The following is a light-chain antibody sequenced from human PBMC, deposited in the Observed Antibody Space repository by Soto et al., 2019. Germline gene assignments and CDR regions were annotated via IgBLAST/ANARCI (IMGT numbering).Light chain of an antibody. CDR1: SGSVSTSYY. V-gene: IGLV8-61*01. Sequence: QAVVTQEPSSSVSPGGTVTLTCGLSSGSVSTSYYPSWYQQTPGQAPRTLIYNTNTRSSGVPGRFSGSILGNKAALTIAGAQADDESDYYCVLYMGSGISVFGGGTKLTVL. CDR2: NTN. J-gene: IGLJ3*02. CDR3: VLYMGSGISV.